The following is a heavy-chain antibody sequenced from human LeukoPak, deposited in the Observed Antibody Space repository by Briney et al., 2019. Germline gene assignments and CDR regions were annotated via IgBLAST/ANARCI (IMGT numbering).Heavy chain of an antibody. Sequence: SVKVSCKASGYTFTSYGISWVRQAPGQGLEWMGGIIPIFGTANYAQKFQGRVTITTDESTSTAYVELSSLRSEDTAVYYCARWNFDTAMVNWFNPWGQGTLVTVSS. CDR1: GYTFTSYG. J-gene: IGHJ5*02. D-gene: IGHD5-18*01. CDR3: ARWNFDTAMVNWFNP. CDR2: IIPIFGTA. V-gene: IGHV1-69*05.